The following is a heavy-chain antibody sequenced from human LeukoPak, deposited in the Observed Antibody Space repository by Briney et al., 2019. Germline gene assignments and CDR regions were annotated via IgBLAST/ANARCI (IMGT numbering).Heavy chain of an antibody. CDR2: IYYSGST. D-gene: IGHD4-17*01. CDR1: GGSISSYY. Sequence: SETLSPTCTVSGGSISSYYWSWIRQPPGKGLEWIGYIYYSGSTNYNPSLKSRVTISVDTSKNQFSLKLSSVTAADTAVYYCARALDYGDYGKDDAFDIWGQGTMVTVSS. J-gene: IGHJ3*02. V-gene: IGHV4-59*01. CDR3: ARALDYGDYGKDDAFDI.